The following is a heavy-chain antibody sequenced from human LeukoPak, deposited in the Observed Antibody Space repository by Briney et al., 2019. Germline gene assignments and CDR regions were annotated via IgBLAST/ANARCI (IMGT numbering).Heavy chain of an antibody. CDR1: GGSISSGSYY. V-gene: IGHV4-61*02. CDR3: ARVWRRYYGSGNDAFDI. CDR2: IYTSGST. J-gene: IGHJ3*02. Sequence: SETLSLTCTVSGGSISSGSYYWSWIRQPAGKGLEWIGRIYTSGSTNYNPSLKSRVTISVDTSKNQFSLKLSSVTAADTAVYYCARVWRRYYGSGNDAFDIWGQGTMVTVSS. D-gene: IGHD3-10*01.